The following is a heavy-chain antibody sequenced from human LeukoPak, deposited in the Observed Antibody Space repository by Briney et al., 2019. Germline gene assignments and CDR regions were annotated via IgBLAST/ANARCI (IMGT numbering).Heavy chain of an antibody. CDR1: GFTFSSYS. Sequence: GGSLRLSCAASGFTFSSYSMNWVRQAPGKGLEWVSTISSSSSYIYYADSVKGRFTISRDNAKNSLYLQMNSLRAEDTAVYYCARDSRPLWFGEFPPGYYYGMDVWGQGTTVTVSS. CDR3: ARDSRPLWFGEFPPGYYYGMDV. V-gene: IGHV3-21*01. CDR2: ISSSSSYI. D-gene: IGHD3-10*01. J-gene: IGHJ6*02.